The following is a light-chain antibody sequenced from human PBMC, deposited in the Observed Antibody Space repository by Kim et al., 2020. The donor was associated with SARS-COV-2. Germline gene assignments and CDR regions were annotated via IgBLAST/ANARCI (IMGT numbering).Light chain of an antibody. V-gene: IGLV2-11*03. J-gene: IGLJ2*01. Sequence: QSVHIACTGTRRAVGVHNLVSWYQPHPGQAPQLIISDVTKRSSAVPDRYSGSKSGNTASLTISGLQAEDEGDYHCCSYTDTYTLVFGGGTQLTVL. CDR1: RRAVGVHNL. CDR2: DVT. CDR3: CSYTDTYTLV.